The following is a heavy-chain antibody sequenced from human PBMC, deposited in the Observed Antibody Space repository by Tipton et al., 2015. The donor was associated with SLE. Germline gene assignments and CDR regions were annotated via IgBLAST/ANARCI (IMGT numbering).Heavy chain of an antibody. Sequence: RSLRLSCAASGFTFDNYAMHWVRQAPGRGLEWVSGISWNSDDIGYADSVKGRFTISRDNAKNSLYLQMNSLRAEDTASYYCAKEEFGVTDGYARTAAWYFDLRGRGTLVTVSS. CDR1: GFTFDNYA. CDR2: ISWNSDDI. CDR3: AKEEFGVTDGYARTAAWYFDL. V-gene: IGHV3-9*01. D-gene: IGHD5-24*01. J-gene: IGHJ2*01.